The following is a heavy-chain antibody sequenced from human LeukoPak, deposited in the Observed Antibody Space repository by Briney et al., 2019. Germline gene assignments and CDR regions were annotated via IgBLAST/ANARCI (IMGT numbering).Heavy chain of an antibody. V-gene: IGHV3-7*01. CDR2: IKQDGSEK. Sequence: PGGSLRLSCAASGFTFSSYWMSWVRQAPGKGLEWVANIKQDGSEKYYVDSVKGRFTISRDNAKNSLYLQMNSLRAEDTAVYYCARDERVGATIWFDPWGQGTLVTVSS. CDR1: GFTFSSYW. CDR3: ARDERVGATIWFDP. D-gene: IGHD1-26*01. J-gene: IGHJ5*02.